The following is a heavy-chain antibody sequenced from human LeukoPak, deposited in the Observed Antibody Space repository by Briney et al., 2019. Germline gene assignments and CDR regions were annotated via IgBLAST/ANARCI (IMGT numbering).Heavy chain of an antibody. J-gene: IGHJ6*02. V-gene: IGHV3-30*03. CDR2: ISYDGSNK. CDR1: GFTFSSYG. Sequence: PGGSLRLSCAASGFTFSSYGMHRVRQAPGKGLEWVAVISYDGSNKYYADSVKGRFTISRDNSKNTLYLQMNSLRAEDTAVYYCARDLLTGYFGGYYYYGMDVWGQGTTVTVSS. CDR3: ARDLLTGYFGGYYYYGMDV. D-gene: IGHD3-9*01.